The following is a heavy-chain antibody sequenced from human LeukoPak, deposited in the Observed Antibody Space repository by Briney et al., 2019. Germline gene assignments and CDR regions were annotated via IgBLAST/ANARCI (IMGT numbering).Heavy chain of an antibody. CDR1: GYSFTTYW. CDR3: ASVYSSTSWDY. V-gene: IGHV5-51*01. D-gene: IGHD6-19*01. Sequence: GESLKISCWASGYSFTTYWIGWVRQMPGKGLEWMGVIFPADSDTRYSPSFQGQVTISADRSISTAYLQWSSLKASDTGMYYCASVYSSTSWDYWGQGTLVTVSS. J-gene: IGHJ4*02. CDR2: IFPADSDT.